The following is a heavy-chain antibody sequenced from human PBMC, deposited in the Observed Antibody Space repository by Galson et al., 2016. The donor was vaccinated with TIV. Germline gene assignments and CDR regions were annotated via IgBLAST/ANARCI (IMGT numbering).Heavy chain of an antibody. CDR1: GDSLSDLS. J-gene: IGHJ4*02. CDR3: ATVAWFPGLSLDN. D-gene: IGHD2/OR15-2a*01. CDR2: FDPEVSKT. V-gene: IGHV1-24*01. Sequence: SVKVSCKVSGDSLSDLSMHWVRQAPGKGLEWMGGFDPEVSKTVYARKFQGRVTMTADTYRDTAYMELGSLRIEDTAVYYCATVAWFPGLSLDNWGQGTLVTVSS.